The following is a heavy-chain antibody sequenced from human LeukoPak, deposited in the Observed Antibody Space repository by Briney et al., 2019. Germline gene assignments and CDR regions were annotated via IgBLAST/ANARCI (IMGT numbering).Heavy chain of an antibody. J-gene: IGHJ3*02. V-gene: IGHV1-18*01. CDR2: ISAYNGNT. D-gene: IGHD3-10*01. Sequence: ASVKVSCTASGYTFTSYSISWVRQAPGQGLEWMGWISAYNGNTNYAQKLQGRVTMTTDTSTSTAYMELRSLRSDDTAVYYCARVGDMVRGVIITDAFDIWGQGTMVTVSS. CDR1: GYTFTSYS. CDR3: ARVGDMVRGVIITDAFDI.